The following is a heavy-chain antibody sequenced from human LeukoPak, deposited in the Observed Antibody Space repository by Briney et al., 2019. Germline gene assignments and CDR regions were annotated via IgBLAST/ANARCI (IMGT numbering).Heavy chain of an antibody. CDR3: ARALTPVRYGSGSNWFDP. D-gene: IGHD3-10*01. J-gene: IGHJ5*02. CDR1: GFTVSSNY. Sequence: GGSLRLSCAASGFTVSSNYMCWVRQAPGKGLEWVSVIYSGGRTYYADSVKGRFTISRDNSKNTLYLQMDSLRAEDTAVYYCARALTPVRYGSGSNWFDPWGQGTLVIVVS. V-gene: IGHV3-53*01. CDR2: IYSGGRT.